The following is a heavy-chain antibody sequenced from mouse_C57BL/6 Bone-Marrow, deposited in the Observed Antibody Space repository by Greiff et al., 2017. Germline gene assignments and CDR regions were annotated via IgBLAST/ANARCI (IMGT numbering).Heavy chain of an antibody. V-gene: IGHV14-4*01. CDR1: GFNIKDDY. J-gene: IGHJ2*01. CDR3: TAGFTTVLSSPYYFDY. D-gene: IGHD1-1*01. Sequence: VQLKESGAELVRPGASVKLSCTASGFNIKDDYMHWVKQRPEQGLEWIGWIDPENGDTEYASKFQGKATITADTSSNTAYLQLSSLTSEDTAFYYCTAGFTTVLSSPYYFDYWGQGTTLTVSS. CDR2: IDPENGDT.